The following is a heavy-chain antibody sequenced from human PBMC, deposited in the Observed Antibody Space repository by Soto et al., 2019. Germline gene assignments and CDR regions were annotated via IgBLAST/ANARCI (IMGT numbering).Heavy chain of an antibody. Sequence: VASVKVSCKVSGYTLTELSMHCVRQAPGKGLEWMGGFDPEDGETIYAQKFQGRVTMTEDTSTDAAYMELSSLRSEDTAVYYCATDQGFSRKMYNWFDPWGQGTLVTVSS. CDR1: GYTLTELS. CDR3: ATDQGFSRKMYNWFDP. V-gene: IGHV1-24*01. CDR2: FDPEDGET. D-gene: IGHD3-3*01. J-gene: IGHJ5*02.